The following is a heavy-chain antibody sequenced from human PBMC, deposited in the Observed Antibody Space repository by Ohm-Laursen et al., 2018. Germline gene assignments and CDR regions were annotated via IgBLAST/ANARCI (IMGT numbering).Heavy chain of an antibody. V-gene: IGHV4-34*01. CDR3: ARNIKVVPAAYGIDV. CDR1: GGSLSGYN. Sequence: GPLSLTCAVYGGSLSGYNWSWLRQPPGKGLEGIGEISHSGNTNYNPSLKSRVTISVDTSKNQFSLKLNSVTAADTAMYYCARNIKVVPAAYGIDVWGQGTTVTVSS. J-gene: IGHJ6*02. CDR2: ISHSGNT. D-gene: IGHD2-2*01.